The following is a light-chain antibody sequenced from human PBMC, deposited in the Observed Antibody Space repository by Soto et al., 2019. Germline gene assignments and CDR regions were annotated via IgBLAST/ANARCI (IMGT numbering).Light chain of an antibody. J-gene: IGKJ4*01. CDR1: QSIGSE. CDR3: LQYLTYPLT. V-gene: IGKV1-5*03. Sequence: DIQMTQSPSTLSASIGDRVTITCRASQSIGSELAWYQQKPGKAPKLLIYKASSLESGVPSTFSGSGSGTEFSLTVSSLQPDDFATYYCLQYLTYPLTFGGGTKVELK. CDR2: KAS.